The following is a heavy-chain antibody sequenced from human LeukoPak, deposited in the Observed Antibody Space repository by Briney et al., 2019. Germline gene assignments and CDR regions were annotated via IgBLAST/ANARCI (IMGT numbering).Heavy chain of an antibody. Sequence: GGSLRLSCAASGVTFSSYGMHRVRQAPGKGLEWVALISSDGNDKLYGDSVKGRFTISRDDSKSTLYLQMNRRRAEDTAVYYCTTKVIRGNSGDDYDDWGQGTLVTVSS. J-gene: IGHJ4*02. D-gene: IGHD5-12*01. CDR1: GVTFSSYG. CDR3: TTKVIRGNSGDDYDD. V-gene: IGHV3-30*03. CDR2: ISSDGNDK.